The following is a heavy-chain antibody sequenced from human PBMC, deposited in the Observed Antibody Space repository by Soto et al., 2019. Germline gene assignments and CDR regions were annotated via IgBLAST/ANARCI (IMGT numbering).Heavy chain of an antibody. CDR3: AKDRDIVVMDAADDAFDV. V-gene: IGHV3-23*01. CDR1: GFTFSNYA. J-gene: IGHJ3*01. Sequence: EQQLLESGGGLVQAGGSLRLSCAASGFTFSNYAMYWVRQAPGKGLEWVSAISGSCANPYYVDSVKGRFTISRDNSKNTMVLQMNRRRAEDTALYYCAKDRDIVVMDAADDAFDVWGQGTMVTVSS. CDR2: ISGSCANP. D-gene: IGHD2-15*01.